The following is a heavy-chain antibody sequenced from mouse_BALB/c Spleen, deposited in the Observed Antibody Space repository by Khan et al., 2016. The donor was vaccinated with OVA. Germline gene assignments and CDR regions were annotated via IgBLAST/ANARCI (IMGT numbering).Heavy chain of an antibody. Sequence: EVQLQESGPGLVKPSQTVSLTCTVTGISITSGNYRWSWIRQFPGNKLEWIGNIYYSGTFTYNPSLTSRTTITRDTSKNQFFLEMNSLTAEDTATYYCARDYGSLYWYFDVWGAGTTVTVSS. D-gene: IGHD1-1*01. V-gene: IGHV3-5*02. J-gene: IGHJ1*01. CDR1: GISITSGNYR. CDR2: IYYSGTF. CDR3: ARDYGSLYWYFDV.